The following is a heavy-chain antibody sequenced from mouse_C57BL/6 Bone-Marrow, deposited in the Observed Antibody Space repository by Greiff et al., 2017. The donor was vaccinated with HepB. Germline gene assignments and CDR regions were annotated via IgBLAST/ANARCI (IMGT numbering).Heavy chain of an antibody. CDR1: GYTFTSYT. CDR2: INPSSGYT. V-gene: IGHV1-4*01. CDR3: ARNPAY. Sequence: VQGVESGAELARPGASVKMSCKASGYTFTSYTMHWVKQRPGQGLEWIGYINPSSGYTKYNQKFKDKATLTADKSTSTAYMQLSSLTSEDSAVYYCARNPAYWGQGTTLTVSS. J-gene: IGHJ2*01.